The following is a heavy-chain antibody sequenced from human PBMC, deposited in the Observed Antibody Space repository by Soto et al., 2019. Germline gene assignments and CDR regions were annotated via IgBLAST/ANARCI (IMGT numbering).Heavy chain of an antibody. V-gene: IGHV3-53*01. J-gene: IGHJ6*02. Sequence: EVQLVESGGGLVQPGGSLRLSCAASGFTVSGNYVTWVRQAPGKGLEWVSVIYTDDNIYYADSVTGRFTISRDNSKNTFYLEMSRLRVDDKAVYYCATERLAKFGMDVWGHGTTVTVS. CDR2: IYTDDNI. D-gene: IGHD6-25*01. CDR1: GFTVSGNY. CDR3: ATERLAKFGMDV.